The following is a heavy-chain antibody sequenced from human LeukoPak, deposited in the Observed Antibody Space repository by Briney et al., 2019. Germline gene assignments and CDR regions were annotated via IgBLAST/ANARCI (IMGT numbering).Heavy chain of an antibody. CDR1: GGSISSGSYY. Sequence: SETLSLTCTVSGGSISSGSYYWSWIRQPAGKGLEWIGRIYTSGSTNYNPSLKSRVTISVDTSKNQFSLKLSSVTAADTAVYYCARDPFYGDYGYWGQGTLVTVSS. J-gene: IGHJ4*02. CDR2: IYTSGST. D-gene: IGHD4-17*01. CDR3: ARDPFYGDYGY. V-gene: IGHV4-61*02.